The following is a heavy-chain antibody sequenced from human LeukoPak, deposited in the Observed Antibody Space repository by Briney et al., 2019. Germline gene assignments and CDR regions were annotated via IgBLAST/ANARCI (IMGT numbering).Heavy chain of an antibody. V-gene: IGHV4-59*01. CDR3: ARFGVDYDMGV. Sequence: SETLSLTCSVSGGSISGYYWTWTRQPPGKGLEWVGQIHYSGKADYNPSLRSRITISVDTSKNQMFLKLSSLTAADTAVYYCARFGVDYDMGVWGQGTTVTVSS. CDR2: IHYSGKA. CDR1: GGSISGYY. D-gene: IGHD3-16*01. J-gene: IGHJ6*02.